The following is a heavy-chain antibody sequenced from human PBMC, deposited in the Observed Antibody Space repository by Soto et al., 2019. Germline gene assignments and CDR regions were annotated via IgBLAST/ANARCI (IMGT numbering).Heavy chain of an antibody. Sequence: ASVKVSCKASGYTFTSYAMHWVRQAPGQRLEWMGWINAGNGNTKYSQKFQGRVTITRDTSASTAYMELRSLRSEDTAVYFCARGRPYGSGHYDMDVWGQGTTVTVSS. D-gene: IGHD3-10*01. CDR3: ARGRPYGSGHYDMDV. V-gene: IGHV1-3*01. J-gene: IGHJ6*02. CDR1: GYTFTSYA. CDR2: INAGNGNT.